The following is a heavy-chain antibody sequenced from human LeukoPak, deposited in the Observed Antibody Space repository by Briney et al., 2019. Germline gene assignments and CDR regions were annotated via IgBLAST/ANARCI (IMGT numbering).Heavy chain of an antibody. CDR2: IVVGSGNT. Sequence: SVKVSCKASGFTFTSSAMQWVRQARGQRLEWIGWIVVGSGNTNYAQKFQERVTITRDMSTSTAYMELSSLRSEDTAVYYCAAALGYQLLKGYFDLWGRGTLVTVSS. D-gene: IGHD2-2*01. V-gene: IGHV1-58*02. CDR1: GFTFTSSA. J-gene: IGHJ2*01. CDR3: AAALGYQLLKGYFDL.